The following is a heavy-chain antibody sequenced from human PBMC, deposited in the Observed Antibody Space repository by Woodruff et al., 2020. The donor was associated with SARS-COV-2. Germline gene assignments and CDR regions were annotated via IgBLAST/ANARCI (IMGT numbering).Heavy chain of an antibody. Sequence: SLKSRVTISVDKSKNQFSLRLTSVTAADTAVYYCAKADGGRYLDYWGQGTLITVSS. CDR3: AKADGGRYLDY. V-gene: IGHV4-4*02. J-gene: IGHJ4*02. D-gene: IGHD3-16*01.